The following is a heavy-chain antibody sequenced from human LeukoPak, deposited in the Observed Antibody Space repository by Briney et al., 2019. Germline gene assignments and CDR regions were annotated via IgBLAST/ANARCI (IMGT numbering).Heavy chain of an antibody. CDR1: GGSFSGYY. V-gene: IGHV4-34*01. J-gene: IGHJ4*02. Sequence: SETLSLTCAVYGGSFSGYYWSWIRQPPGKGLEWIGEINHSGSTNYNPSLKSRVTISVDTSKNQFSLKLSSVTAADTAVYYCARGGGNWGYFDYWGQGTLVTVSS. CDR2: INHSGST. D-gene: IGHD7-27*01. CDR3: ARGGGNWGYFDY.